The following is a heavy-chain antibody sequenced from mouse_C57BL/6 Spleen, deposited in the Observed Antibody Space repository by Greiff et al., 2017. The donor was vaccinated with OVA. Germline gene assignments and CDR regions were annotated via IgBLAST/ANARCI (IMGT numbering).Heavy chain of an antibody. D-gene: IGHD1-1*01. V-gene: IGHV1-15*01. Sequence: VQGVESGAELVRPGASVTLSCKASGYTFTDYEMHWVKQTPVHGLEWIGAIDPETGGTAYNQKFKGKAILTADKSSSTAYMELRSLTSEDSAVYYCTAGSSYPYWGQGTLVTVSA. CDR2: IDPETGGT. J-gene: IGHJ3*01. CDR1: GYTFTDYE. CDR3: TAGSSYPY.